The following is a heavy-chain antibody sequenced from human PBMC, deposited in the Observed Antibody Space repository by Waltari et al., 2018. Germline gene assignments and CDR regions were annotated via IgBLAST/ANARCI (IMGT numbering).Heavy chain of an antibody. V-gene: IGHV3-7*01. J-gene: IGHJ4*02. CDR1: GLTFSSHW. CDR3: ARGVFGDYTAFDY. Sequence: EVQLVESGGGLVQPGGSLRLSCAASGLTFSSHWTSWVRQAPGKGLEWVANIKQDGSEKYYVDSVKGRFTISRDNAKNSLYLQMNSLTAEDTAVYYCARGVFGDYTAFDYWGQGTLGTVSS. CDR2: IKQDGSEK. D-gene: IGHD4-17*01.